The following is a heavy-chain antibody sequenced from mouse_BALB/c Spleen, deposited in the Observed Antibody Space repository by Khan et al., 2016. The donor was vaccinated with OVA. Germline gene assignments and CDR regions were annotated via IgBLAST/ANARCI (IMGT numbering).Heavy chain of an antibody. D-gene: IGHD2-5*01. Sequence: QVQLKESGPGLVAPSQSLSITCTVSGFSLTIYGVNWVRQPPGQGLEWLGVIWGDGSTNYHSALISRLSISKDNSTSQVFLKLNSLQTDDTATYYFAKCAYQSNFDAMDYWGQGTSVTVSS. V-gene: IGHV2-3*01. CDR2: IWGDGST. CDR3: AKCAYQSNFDAMDY. J-gene: IGHJ4*01. CDR1: GFSLTIYG.